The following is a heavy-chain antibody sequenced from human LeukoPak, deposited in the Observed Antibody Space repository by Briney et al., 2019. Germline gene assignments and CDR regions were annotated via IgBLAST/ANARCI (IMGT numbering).Heavy chain of an antibody. J-gene: IGHJ3*02. CDR3: ARGGGAFDI. Sequence: GSLRLSCAASGFTFSSYAMSWVRQAPGKGLEWIGSIYYSGSTYYNPSLKSRVTISVDTSKNQFSLKLSSVTAADTAVYYCARGGGAFDIWGQGTMVTVSS. V-gene: IGHV4-39*07. CDR1: GFTFSSYA. CDR2: IYYSGST.